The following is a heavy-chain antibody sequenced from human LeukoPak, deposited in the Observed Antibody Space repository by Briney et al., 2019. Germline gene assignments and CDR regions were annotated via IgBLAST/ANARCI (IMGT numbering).Heavy chain of an antibody. CDR2: IKQDGSEK. J-gene: IGHJ4*02. CDR3: ARVGGRDGYNILDY. V-gene: IGHV3-7*01. Sequence: PGGFLRLSCAASGFTFSSYWMSWVRQAPGKGLEWVANIKQDGSEKYYVDSVKGRFTISRDNAKNSLYLQMNSLRAEDTAVYYCARVGGRDGYNILDYWGQGTLVTVSS. CDR1: GFTFSSYW. D-gene: IGHD5-24*01.